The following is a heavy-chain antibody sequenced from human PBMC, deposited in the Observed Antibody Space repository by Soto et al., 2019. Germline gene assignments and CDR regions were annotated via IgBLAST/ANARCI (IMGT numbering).Heavy chain of an antibody. Sequence: SGPTLVNPTQTLTLTCTFSGFSLSTSGVGVGWIRQPPGKALEWLALIYWDDDKRYSPSLKSRLTITKDTSKNQVVLTMTNMDPVDTATYYCARAYYYDSSGYYDEYFQHWGQGTLVTVSS. CDR1: GFSLSTSGVG. J-gene: IGHJ1*01. CDR2: IYWDDDK. V-gene: IGHV2-5*02. D-gene: IGHD3-22*01. CDR3: ARAYYYDSSGYYDEYFQH.